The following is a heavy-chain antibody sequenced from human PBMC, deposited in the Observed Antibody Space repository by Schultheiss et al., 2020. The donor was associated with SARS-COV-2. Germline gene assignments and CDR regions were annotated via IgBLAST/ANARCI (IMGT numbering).Heavy chain of an antibody. J-gene: IGHJ6*03. V-gene: IGHV3-48*01. CDR2: ISSSSSTI. D-gene: IGHD3-16*01. CDR3: ARDFSGGEV. CDR1: GFTFSSYA. Sequence: GGSLRLSCAASGFTFSSYAMHWVRQAPGKGLEWVSYISSSSSTIYYADSVKGRFTISRDNAKNSLYLQMNSLRAEDTAVYYCARDFSGGEVWGKGTTVTV.